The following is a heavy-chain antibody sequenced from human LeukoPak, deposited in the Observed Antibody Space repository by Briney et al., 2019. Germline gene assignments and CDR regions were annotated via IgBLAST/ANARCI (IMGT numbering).Heavy chain of an antibody. CDR1: GYTFTSYD. Sequence: ASVKVSCKASGYTFTSYDINWVRQATGQGLEWLGWIILNSGETFYAETFQGRLSITSDTSKSSTYMDLASLAPDDTAVYYCARGPVPAPRRGIYFDYWGQGSLITVSS. J-gene: IGHJ4*02. CDR3: ARGPVPAPRRGIYFDY. V-gene: IGHV1-8*01. D-gene: IGHD2-2*01. CDR2: IILNSGET.